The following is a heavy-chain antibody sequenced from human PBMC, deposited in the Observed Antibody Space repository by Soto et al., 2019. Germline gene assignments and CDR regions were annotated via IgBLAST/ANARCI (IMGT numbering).Heavy chain of an antibody. D-gene: IGHD3-10*01. CDR2: ISAYNGNT. J-gene: IGHJ6*02. CDR3: ARDNGFGESDV. V-gene: IGHV1-18*01. Sequence: QVQLVQSGAEVKKPGASVKVSCKASGYRFTSHGISWVRQAPGQGLEWMGWISAYNGNTNYAQKLQGRVTMTTDTSTSTAYRELRSQRSDDTAVYYCARDNGFGESDVWGQGTTVTVSS. CDR1: GYRFTSHG.